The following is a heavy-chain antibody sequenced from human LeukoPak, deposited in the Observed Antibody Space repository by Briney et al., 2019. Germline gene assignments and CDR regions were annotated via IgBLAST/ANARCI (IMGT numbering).Heavy chain of an antibody. CDR3: ARDPGANYFDY. CDR2: IKPNNGGT. V-gene: IGHV1-2*02. D-gene: IGHD7-27*01. Sequence: ASVKVSCKASGYTFTNYYIHWVRQPPGQGLEWMGWIKPNNGGTNYAQKFQGRVTMAGEPSISTAYMELSRLRSDDTAMFYCARDPGANYFDYWGQGTLVTVSS. J-gene: IGHJ4*02. CDR1: GYTFTNYY.